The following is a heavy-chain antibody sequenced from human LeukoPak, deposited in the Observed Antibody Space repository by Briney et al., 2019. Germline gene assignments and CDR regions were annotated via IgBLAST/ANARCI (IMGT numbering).Heavy chain of an antibody. Sequence: GASVKVSCKASGYTFTGYYMLWVRQAPGQGLEWMGWINPNSGGTNYAQKFQGRVTMTRDTSISTAYMELSRLRSDDTAVYYCARERRAIVGATVDWFDPWGQGTLVTVSS. CDR3: ARERRAIVGATVDWFDP. J-gene: IGHJ5*02. CDR1: GYTFTGYY. CDR2: INPNSGGT. V-gene: IGHV1-2*02. D-gene: IGHD1-26*01.